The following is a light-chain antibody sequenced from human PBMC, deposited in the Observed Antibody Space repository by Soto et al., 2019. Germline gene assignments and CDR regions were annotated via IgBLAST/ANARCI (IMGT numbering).Light chain of an antibody. CDR1: SSNIGAGYD. Sequence: QSVLTQPPSVSGAPGQRVTISCTGSSSNIGAGYDVHWYQQLPGTAPKLLIYGNSNRPSGVPARISGSKSGTSASLAITGLQAEDEADYYCQSYDSSLSGYVVFGGGTKLTVL. J-gene: IGLJ2*01. V-gene: IGLV1-40*01. CDR2: GNS. CDR3: QSYDSSLSGYVV.